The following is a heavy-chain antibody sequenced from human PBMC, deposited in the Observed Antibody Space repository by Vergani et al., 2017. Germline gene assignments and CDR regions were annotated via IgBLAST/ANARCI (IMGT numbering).Heavy chain of an antibody. CDR1: GGTFSSYA. J-gene: IGHJ2*01. CDR2: IIPICGKA. Sequence: QVQLVQSGAEVKKPGSSVKVSCKASGGTFSSYAISWVRQAPGQGIEWMGRIIPICGKANYAQKFQGRVTINADESTSTAYMELSSLRSEDTAVYYCARDQEGYCSSTSCYWGWYFDLWGRGTLVTVSS. D-gene: IGHD2-2*01. V-gene: IGHV1-69*13. CDR3: ARDQEGYCSSTSCYWGWYFDL.